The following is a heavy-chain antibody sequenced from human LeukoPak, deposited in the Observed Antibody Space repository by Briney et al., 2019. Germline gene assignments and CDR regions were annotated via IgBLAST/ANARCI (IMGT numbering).Heavy chain of an antibody. CDR3: AREGGPYRPLDY. CDR2: VHLSGRT. V-gene: IGHV4-4*02. J-gene: IGHJ4*02. Sequence: PSGTLSLTCGVSGGSISTTNWWTWVRQPAGEGLEWIGEVHLSGRTHYNPSLESRVTMSVDMSENHISLRLTSVTAADTAVYYCAREGGPYRPLDYSGQGTLVTVSS. CDR1: GGSISTTNW.